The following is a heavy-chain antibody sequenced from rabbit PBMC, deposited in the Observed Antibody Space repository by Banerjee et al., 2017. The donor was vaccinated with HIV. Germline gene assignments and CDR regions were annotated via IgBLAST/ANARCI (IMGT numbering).Heavy chain of an antibody. Sequence: SGGGLVQPGGSLKLSCKASGFDFNSYDMCWVRQAPGKGLEWIACINTSSGNTVYASWAKGRFTISKTSSTTVTLQMTSLTAADTATYFCARDLAGVIGWNFDLWGPGTLVTVS. J-gene: IGHJ4*01. CDR3: ARDLAGVIGWNFDL. V-gene: IGHV1S40*01. CDR1: GFDFNSYD. D-gene: IGHD4-1*01. CDR2: INTSSGNT.